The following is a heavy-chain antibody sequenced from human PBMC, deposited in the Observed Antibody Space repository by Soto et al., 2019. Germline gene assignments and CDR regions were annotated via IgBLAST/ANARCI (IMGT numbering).Heavy chain of an antibody. J-gene: IGHJ5*02. CDR1: GFTFDDYA. V-gene: IGHV3-9*01. CDR3: ARDPFYSSVGWFDP. Sequence: GGSLRLSCAASGFTFDDYAMHWVRQAPGKGLEWVSVISWNSGSIGYADSVKGRFTISRDNAKNSLYLQMNSLRAEDTALYYCARDPFYSSVGWFDPWGQGTLVTVSS. CDR2: ISWNSGSI. D-gene: IGHD6-19*01.